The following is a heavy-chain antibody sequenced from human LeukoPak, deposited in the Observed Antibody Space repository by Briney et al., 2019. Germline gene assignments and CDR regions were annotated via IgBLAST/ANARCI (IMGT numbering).Heavy chain of an antibody. J-gene: IGHJ6*03. CDR1: GFTFRSYS. Sequence: PGGSLRLSCAASGFTFRSYSMNWVRQAPGKGLEWVSSISSSSSYIYYAYSVKGRFTIFRDNAKNSLYLQMNSLRAEDTAVYYCARGVSSTRLWFGELFARYYYYMDVWGKGTTVTISS. CDR3: ARGVSSTRLWFGELFARYYYYMDV. CDR2: ISSSSSYI. D-gene: IGHD3-10*01. V-gene: IGHV3-21*01.